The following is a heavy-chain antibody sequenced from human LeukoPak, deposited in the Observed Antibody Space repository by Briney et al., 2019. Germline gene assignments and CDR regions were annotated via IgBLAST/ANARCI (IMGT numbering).Heavy chain of an antibody. CDR1: GFTFSSYG. J-gene: IGHJ4*02. CDR2: IRFDGSNK. D-gene: IGHD2-15*01. Sequence: GGSLRLSCAASGFTFSSYGMHWVRQAPGKGLEWVAFIRFDGSNKYYADSVKGRFTISRDNSKNTLYLQMNSLRAEDTAVYYCAKASPIVVAVAATDYWGQGTLVTVSS. CDR3: AKASPIVVAVAATDY. V-gene: IGHV3-30*02.